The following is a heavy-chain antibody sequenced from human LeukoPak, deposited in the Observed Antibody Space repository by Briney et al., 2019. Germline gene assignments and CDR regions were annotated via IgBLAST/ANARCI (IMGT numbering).Heavy chain of an antibody. V-gene: IGHV3-7*01. J-gene: IGHJ4*02. CDR3: ARLGARQMLEY. Sequence: PGGSLRLSCEVSGFSFSSYAMSWVRQAPGKGLEWVANIKQDGGQIYYLDSVKGRFTVSRDNAKNSLYLQMNSLRAEDTAVYYCARLGARQMLEYWGQGTLVTVSS. CDR1: GFSFSSYA. CDR2: IKQDGGQI. D-gene: IGHD4-17*01.